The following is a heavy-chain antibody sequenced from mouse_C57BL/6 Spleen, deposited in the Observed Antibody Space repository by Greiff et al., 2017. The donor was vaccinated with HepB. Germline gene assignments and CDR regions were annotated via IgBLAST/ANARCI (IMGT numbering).Heavy chain of an antibody. V-gene: IGHV5-17*01. Sequence: EVQLVESGGGLVKPGGSLKLSCAASGFTFSDYGMHWVRQAPEKGLEWVAYISSGSSTIYYADTVKGRFTISRDNAKNTLFLQMTSLRSEDTAMYYCARRYYDEAMDYWGQGTSVTVSS. CDR2: ISSGSSTI. D-gene: IGHD2-4*01. CDR1: GFTFSDYG. J-gene: IGHJ4*01. CDR3: ARRYYDEAMDY.